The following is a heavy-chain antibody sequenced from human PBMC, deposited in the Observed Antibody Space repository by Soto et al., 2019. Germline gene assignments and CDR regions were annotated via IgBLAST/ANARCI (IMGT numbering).Heavy chain of an antibody. CDR2: IYYSGST. V-gene: IGHV4-31*03. Sequence: SETLSLTCTVSGGSISSGGYYWSWIRQHPGKGLEWIGYIYYSGSTYYNPSLKSRVTISVDTSKNQFSLKLSSVTAADTAVYYCARSTVTTFLNWFDPWGQGTLVTVSS. CDR3: ARSTVTTFLNWFDP. CDR1: GGSISSGGYY. J-gene: IGHJ5*02. D-gene: IGHD4-17*01.